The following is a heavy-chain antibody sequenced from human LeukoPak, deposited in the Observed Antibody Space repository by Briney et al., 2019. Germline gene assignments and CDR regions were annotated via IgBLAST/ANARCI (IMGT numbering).Heavy chain of an antibody. CDR2: IYYSGST. Sequence: SETLSLTCTVSGGSISSYYWSWIRQPPGKGLEWIGYIYYSGSTNYNPSLKSRVTISVDTSKNQFSLKLSSVTAADTAVYYCARGYDFWSGYEAFDIWGQGTMVTVSS. D-gene: IGHD3-3*01. J-gene: IGHJ3*02. CDR1: GGSISSYY. CDR3: ARGYDFWSGYEAFDI. V-gene: IGHV4-59*01.